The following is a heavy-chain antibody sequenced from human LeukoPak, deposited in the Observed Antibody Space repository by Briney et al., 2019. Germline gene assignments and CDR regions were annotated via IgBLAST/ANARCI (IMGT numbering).Heavy chain of an antibody. Sequence: TGGSLRLSCAASGFTFSSYWMSWVRQAPGKGLGWVANIKQDGSEKYYVDSVKGRFTISRDNAKNSLYLQMNSLRAEDTAVYYCAQSYSVRLGPESYYYFYVDVWGKGTTITVSS. CDR1: GFTFSSYW. D-gene: IGHD5/OR15-5a*01. J-gene: IGHJ6*03. CDR3: AQSYSVRLGPESYYYFYVDV. V-gene: IGHV3-7*01. CDR2: IKQDGSEK.